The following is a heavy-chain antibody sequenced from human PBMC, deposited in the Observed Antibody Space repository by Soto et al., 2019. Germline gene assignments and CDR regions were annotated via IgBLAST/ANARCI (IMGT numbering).Heavy chain of an antibody. CDR3: AREFPLDYVWGSYRYTDS. J-gene: IGHJ5*01. D-gene: IGHD3-16*02. Sequence: QVQLVQSGAEVKKPGASVKVSCKASGYTFTSYGISWVRQAPGQGLEWMGWISAYNGNTNYAQKLQGRVTMTTDTATSTAYMELRSLRSDDTAVYYCAREFPLDYVWGSYRYTDSWGQGTLVTVSS. CDR1: GYTFTSYG. CDR2: ISAYNGNT. V-gene: IGHV1-18*01.